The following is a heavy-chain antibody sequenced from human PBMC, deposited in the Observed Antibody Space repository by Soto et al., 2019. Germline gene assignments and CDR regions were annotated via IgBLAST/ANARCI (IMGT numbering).Heavy chain of an antibody. CDR1: GGSFSGYY. Sequence: PSETLSLTCAVYGGSFSGYYWSWIRQPPGKGLEWIGEINHSGSTNYNPSLKSRVTISVDTSKNQFSLKLSSVTAADTAVYYCARVVRYCSSTSCYAKNYYYYYMDVWGKGTTVTVSS. D-gene: IGHD2-2*01. V-gene: IGHV4-34*01. CDR2: INHSGST. J-gene: IGHJ6*03. CDR3: ARVVRYCSSTSCYAKNYYYYYMDV.